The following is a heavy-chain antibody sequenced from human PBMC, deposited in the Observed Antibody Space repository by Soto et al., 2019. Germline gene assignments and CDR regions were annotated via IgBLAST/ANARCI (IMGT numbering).Heavy chain of an antibody. CDR2: INSDGSST. Sequence: PGGSLRLSCAASGFTFSSYWMHWVRQAPGKGLVWVSRINSDGSSTSYADSVKGRFTISRDNAKNTLYLQMNSLRAEDTAVYYCARGRYCSGGSCFAEPFDTWGHGTLVPVSS. D-gene: IGHD2-15*01. V-gene: IGHV3-74*01. J-gene: IGHJ5*01. CDR1: GFTFSSYW. CDR3: ARGRYCSGGSCFAEPFDT.